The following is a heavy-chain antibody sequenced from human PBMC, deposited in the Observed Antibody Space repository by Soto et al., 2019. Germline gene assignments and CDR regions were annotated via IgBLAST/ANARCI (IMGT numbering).Heavy chain of an antibody. D-gene: IGHD2-2*01. J-gene: IGHJ6*03. CDR2: INHSGST. V-gene: IGHV4-34*01. Sequence: SETLSLTCAVYGGSFSGYYWSWIRQPPGKGLEWIGEINHSGSTNYNPSLKSRVTISVDTSKNHFSLKLTSVTAADTAVYYCARARTSLDLYYYYMDVWGEGITVTVSS. CDR1: GGSFSGYY. CDR3: ARARTSLDLYYYYMDV.